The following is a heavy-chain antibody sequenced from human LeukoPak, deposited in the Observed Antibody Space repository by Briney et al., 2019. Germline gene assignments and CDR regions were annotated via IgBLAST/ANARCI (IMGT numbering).Heavy chain of an antibody. D-gene: IGHD6-19*01. CDR1: GFTFSNYG. V-gene: IGHV3-30*18. CDR2: ISYDGSNT. CDR3: AKDPHSSGWYFTAFDY. Sequence: PGGSLRLSCAASGFTFSNYGMHWVRQAPGKGLEWVAVISYDGSNTFYADSVKGRFTNSRDNSKNTLYLQVNSLRAEDTAVYYCAKDPHSSGWYFTAFDYWGQGTLVTVSS. J-gene: IGHJ4*02.